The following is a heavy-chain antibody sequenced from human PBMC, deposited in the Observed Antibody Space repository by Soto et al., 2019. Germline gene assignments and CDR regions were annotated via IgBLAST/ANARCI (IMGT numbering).Heavy chain of an antibody. V-gene: IGHV3-23*01. CDR2: ISGSGGST. D-gene: IGHD3-22*01. J-gene: IGHJ4*02. CDR3: AKRADITMIVVVITSPFDY. CDR1: GFTLSSYA. Sequence: GGSLRLSCAASGFTLSSYAMSWVRQAPGKGLEWVSAISGSGGSTYYADSVKGRFTISRDNSKNTLYLQMNSLRAEDTAVYYCAKRADITMIVVVITSPFDYWGQGTLVTVSS.